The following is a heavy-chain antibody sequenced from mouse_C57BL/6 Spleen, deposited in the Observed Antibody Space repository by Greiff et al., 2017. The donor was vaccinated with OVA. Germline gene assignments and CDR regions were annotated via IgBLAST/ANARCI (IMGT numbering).Heavy chain of an antibody. CDR2: IDPETGGT. CDR1: GYTFTDYE. J-gene: IGHJ4*01. CDR3: TRGGYSNPFYDMDY. Sequence: QVQLQQSGAELVRPGASVTLSCKASGYTFTDYEMHWVKQTPVHGLEWIGAIDPETGGTAYNQKFKGKAILTADKSSSTAYMELRSLTSEDSAVYYCTRGGYSNPFYDMDYWGQGTSVTVSS. D-gene: IGHD2-5*01. V-gene: IGHV1-15*01.